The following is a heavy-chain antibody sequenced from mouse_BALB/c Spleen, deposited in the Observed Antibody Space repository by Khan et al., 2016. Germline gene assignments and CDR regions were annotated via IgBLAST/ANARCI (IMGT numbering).Heavy chain of an antibody. Sequence: QSGPELKKPGETVKISCKASSYTFTDYSMHWVKQAPGKGLKWMGWINTETGEPTYADDFKGRFAFSLETSASTAYLQINNLKNEDTATYFCARSHDGFAYWGQGTLVTVSA. CDR3: ARSHDGFAY. J-gene: IGHJ3*01. CDR2: INTETGEP. CDR1: SYTFTDYS. V-gene: IGHV9-2-1*01.